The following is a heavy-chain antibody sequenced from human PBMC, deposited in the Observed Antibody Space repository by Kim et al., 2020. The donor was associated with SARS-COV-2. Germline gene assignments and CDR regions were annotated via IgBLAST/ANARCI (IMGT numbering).Heavy chain of an antibody. D-gene: IGHD3-10*01. CDR2: IYYSGST. CDR3: ARDVRYYYGSGSVIGAFDI. V-gene: IGHV4-31*03. CDR1: GGSISSGGYY. Sequence: SETLSLTCTVSGGSISSGGYYWSWIRQHPGKGLEWIGYIYYSGSTYYNPSLKSRVTISVDTSKNQFSLKLSSVTAADTAVYYCARDVRYYYGSGSVIGAFDIWGQGTMVTVSS. J-gene: IGHJ3*02.